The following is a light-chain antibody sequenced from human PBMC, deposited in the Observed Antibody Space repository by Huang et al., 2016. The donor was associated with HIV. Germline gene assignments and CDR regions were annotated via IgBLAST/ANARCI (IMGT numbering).Light chain of an antibody. Sequence: EIVLTQSPDFQSVTPKDEVTITCRASQRIGNNLHRYQQKPDQSLKLLIQDASKSISWVPSRFIGRGSGTDFTLTIKSLEAEDAAAYFCHQSTSFQSITFGQGTRLEIK. CDR3: HQSTSFQSIT. V-gene: IGKV6D-21*02. CDR1: QRIGNN. J-gene: IGKJ5*01. CDR2: DAS.